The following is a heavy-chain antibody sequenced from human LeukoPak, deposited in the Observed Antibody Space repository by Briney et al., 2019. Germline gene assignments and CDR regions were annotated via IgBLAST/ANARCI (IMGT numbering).Heavy chain of an antibody. V-gene: IGHV1-18*04. CDR1: GYTFTGYY. Sequence: ASVKVSCKASGYTFTGYYMHWVRQAPGQGLEWMGWISAYNGNTNYAQKLQGRVTMTTDTSTSTAYMELRSLRSDDTAVYYCARDYYDSSGYLPFDYWGQGTLVTVSS. CDR3: ARDYYDSSGYLPFDY. J-gene: IGHJ4*02. CDR2: ISAYNGNT. D-gene: IGHD3-22*01.